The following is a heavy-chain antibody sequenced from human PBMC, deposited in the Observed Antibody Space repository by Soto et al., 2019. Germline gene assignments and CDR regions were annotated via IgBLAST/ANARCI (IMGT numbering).Heavy chain of an antibody. V-gene: IGHV1-69*13. J-gene: IGHJ6*02. D-gene: IGHD2-15*01. CDR2: IIPIFGTA. CDR3: ARASSGCGGSCYQRDYQYGMDV. Sequence: SVKVSCKASGGPFSTYAISWVRQAPGQGLEWMRGIIPIFGTANYAQKFQGRVTITADESTSTAYMELSSLRSEDTAIYYCARASSGCGGSCYQRDYQYGMDVWGLGTTVTVSS. CDR1: GGPFSTYA.